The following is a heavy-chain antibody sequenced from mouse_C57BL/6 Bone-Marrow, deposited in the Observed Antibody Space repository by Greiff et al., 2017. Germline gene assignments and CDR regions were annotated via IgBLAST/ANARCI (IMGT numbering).Heavy chain of an antibody. V-gene: IGHV1-22*01. CDR1: GYTFTDYN. Sequence: EVQLQQSGPELVKPGASVQMSCKASGYTFTDYNMHWVKQSHGKSLEWLGNINPNNGGTSYNQKFKGKATLTVNKSSSTAYMQLRSLTSEDSAVYYFARRGYGSSFYWYFDVWGTGTTVTVSS. CDR2: INPNNGGT. D-gene: IGHD1-1*01. J-gene: IGHJ1*03. CDR3: ARRGYGSSFYWYFDV.